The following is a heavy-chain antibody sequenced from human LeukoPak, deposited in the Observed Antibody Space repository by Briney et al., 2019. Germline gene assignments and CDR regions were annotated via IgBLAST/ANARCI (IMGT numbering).Heavy chain of an antibody. D-gene: IGHD3-10*01. V-gene: IGHV4-39*07. CDR3: ARDLSGGTFDI. CDR2: IYYRGST. J-gene: IGHJ3*02. Sequence: SETLSLTCTVSGGSISSSNYYWGWIRQPPGKGLEWIGSIYYRGSTYYNPSLKSRVTISLDTSKNQFSLKLSSVTAADTAVYYCARDLSGGTFDIWGQGTMVTVSS. CDR1: GGSISSSNYY.